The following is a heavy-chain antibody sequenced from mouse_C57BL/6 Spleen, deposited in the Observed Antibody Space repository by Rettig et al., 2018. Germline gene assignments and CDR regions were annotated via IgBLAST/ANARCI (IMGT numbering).Heavy chain of an antibody. Sequence: SVKVSCKASGYAFTNYLIEWVKQRPGQGLEWIGVINPGSGGTNYNEKFKGKATLTADKSSSTAYMQLSSLTSEDSAVYFCARSWRNWYFEVWGTGTTVTVAS. CDR2: INPGSGGT. V-gene: IGHV1-54*01. CDR1: GYAFTNYL. CDR3: ARSWRNWYFEV. J-gene: IGHJ1*03.